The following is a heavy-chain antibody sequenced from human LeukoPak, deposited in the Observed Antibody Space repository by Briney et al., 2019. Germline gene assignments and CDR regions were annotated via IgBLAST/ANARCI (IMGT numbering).Heavy chain of an antibody. Sequence: PGGSLRLSCAASGFTFSSYGMHWVRQAPGKGLEWVAFIRYDGSNKYYADSVKGRFTISRDNSKDTLYLQMNSLRAEDTAVYYCAKGYSGYEGFDYWGQGTLVTVSS. CDR3: AKGYSGYEGFDY. V-gene: IGHV3-30*02. CDR2: IRYDGSNK. J-gene: IGHJ4*02. CDR1: GFTFSSYG. D-gene: IGHD5-12*01.